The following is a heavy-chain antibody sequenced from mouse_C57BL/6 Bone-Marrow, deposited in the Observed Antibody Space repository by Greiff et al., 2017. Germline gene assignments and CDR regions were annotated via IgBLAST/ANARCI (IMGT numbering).Heavy chain of an antibody. D-gene: IGHD2-4*01. CDR2: IYPGGGYT. V-gene: IGHV1-63*01. CDR3: ARLYYDYDAYAMDY. Sequence: VQLQESGAELVRPGTSVKMSCKASGYTFTNYWIGWAKQRPGHGLEWIGDIYPGGGYTNYHEKFKGKATLTADQSSSTAYMQFSRLTSEDSAIYYCARLYYDYDAYAMDYWGQGTSGTVSS. J-gene: IGHJ4*01. CDR1: GYTFTNYW.